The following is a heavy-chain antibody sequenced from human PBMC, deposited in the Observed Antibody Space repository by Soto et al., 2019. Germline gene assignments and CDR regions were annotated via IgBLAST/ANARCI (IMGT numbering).Heavy chain of an antibody. CDR2: ISGSGDST. CDR1: GFTFSSYA. V-gene: IGHV3-23*01. Sequence: EVQLLESGGGLVQPGGSLRLSCAASGFTFSSYAMSWVRQAPGKGLEWVSVISGSGDSTYYADSVRGRFTISRDNSKNTLYLHMNSLRDGDTAVYYCAKDRDGAAAGPTKFYGMDVWGQGTTVTVSS. D-gene: IGHD6-13*01. J-gene: IGHJ6*02. CDR3: AKDRDGAAAGPTKFYGMDV.